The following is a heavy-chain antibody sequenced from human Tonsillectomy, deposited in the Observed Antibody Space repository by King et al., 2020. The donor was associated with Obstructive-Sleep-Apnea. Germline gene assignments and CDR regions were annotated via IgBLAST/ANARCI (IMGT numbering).Heavy chain of an antibody. CDR2: IYWNDDK. J-gene: IGHJ4*02. CDR1: GFSLSTSGVG. V-gene: IGHV2-5*01. D-gene: IGHD4-17*01. CDR3: PHRFHYGDYDGGFDY. Sequence: TLKESGPTLVKPTQTLTLTCTFSGFSLSTSGVGVGWIRQPPGKALECLALIYWNDDKGYSPSLNSRLTITKETSKNQVVLTMTNMDTVDTATYYCPHRFHYGDYDGGFDYWGQGTLVTVSS.